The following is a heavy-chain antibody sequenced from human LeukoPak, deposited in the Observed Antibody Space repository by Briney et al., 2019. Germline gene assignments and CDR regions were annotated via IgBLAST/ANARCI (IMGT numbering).Heavy chain of an antibody. CDR1: GYSFTSYW. Sequence: GESLKISCKGSGYSFTSYWIGWVRQMPGKGLEWMGIIYPGDSDTRYSPSFQGQVTISADKSISTAYLQWSGLKASDTAMYYCARRGLRVPAAFPYYFDYWGQGTLVTVSS. V-gene: IGHV5-51*01. CDR3: ARRGLRVPAAFPYYFDY. J-gene: IGHJ4*02. D-gene: IGHD2-2*01. CDR2: IYPGDSDT.